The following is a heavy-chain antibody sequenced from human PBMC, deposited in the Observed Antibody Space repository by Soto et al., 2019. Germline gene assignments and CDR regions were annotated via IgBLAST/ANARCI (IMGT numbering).Heavy chain of an antibody. CDR3: ARNGYSGYDSPYYYYYYMDV. V-gene: IGHV1-8*01. Sequence: GASVKVSCKASGYTFTSYDINWVRQATGQGLEWMGWMNPNSGNTGYAQKFQGRVTMTRDTSTSTVYMELSSLRSEDTAVYYCARNGYSGYDSPYYYYYYMDVWGKGTTVTVSS. J-gene: IGHJ6*03. CDR2: MNPNSGNT. CDR1: GYTFTSYD. D-gene: IGHD5-12*01.